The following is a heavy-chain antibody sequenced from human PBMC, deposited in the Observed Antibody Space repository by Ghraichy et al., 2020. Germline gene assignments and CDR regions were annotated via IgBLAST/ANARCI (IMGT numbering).Heavy chain of an antibody. CDR3: AKVRNYYGSGSYSD. CDR1: GFTFSSYA. D-gene: IGHD3-10*01. V-gene: IGHV3-23*01. CDR2: ISGSGGST. Sequence: ETLSLTCAASGFTFSSYAMSWVRQAPGKGLEWVSAISGSGGSTYYADSVKGRFTISRDNSKNTLYLQMNSLRAEDTAVYYCAKVRNYYGSGSYSDWGQGTLVTVSS. J-gene: IGHJ4*02.